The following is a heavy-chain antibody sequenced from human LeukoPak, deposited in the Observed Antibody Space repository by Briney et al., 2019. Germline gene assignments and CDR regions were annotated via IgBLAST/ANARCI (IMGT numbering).Heavy chain of an antibody. J-gene: IGHJ4*02. V-gene: IGHV3-23*01. CDR2: ISGSGGST. Sequence: GGSLRLSCAASGFTFSSYAMSWVRQAPGKGLEWVSAISGSGGSTYYADSVKGRFTISRDNSKNTLYLQMNSLRAEDTAVYYCAKTEYYDSSGYPTYYFDYWGQGTLVTVSS. CDR1: GFTFSSYA. CDR3: AKTEYYDSSGYPTYYFDY. D-gene: IGHD3-22*01.